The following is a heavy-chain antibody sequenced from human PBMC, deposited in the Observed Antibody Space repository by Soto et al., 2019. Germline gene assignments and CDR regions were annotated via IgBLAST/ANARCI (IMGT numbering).Heavy chain of an antibody. J-gene: IGHJ6*03. CDR3: AREGVGDFWSGHYRYYYMGV. D-gene: IGHD3-3*01. V-gene: IGHV4-34*01. Sequence: PSETLSLTCAVYGGSFSDNYWSWIRQPPGKGLEWIGEINHSGSTNYNPSLKSRVTISVDTSKSQFSLKLSSVTAADTAVYYCAREGVGDFWSGHYRYYYMGVWGKGTTVTVSS. CDR2: INHSGST. CDR1: GGSFSDNY.